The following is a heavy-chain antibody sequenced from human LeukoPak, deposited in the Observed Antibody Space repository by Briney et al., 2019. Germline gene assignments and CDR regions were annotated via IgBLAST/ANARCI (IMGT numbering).Heavy chain of an antibody. CDR2: INSDGSRT. V-gene: IGHV3-74*01. CDR1: GFTFSSYW. J-gene: IGHJ4*02. CDR3: ARVRRVGLPHDY. D-gene: IGHD5-18*01. Sequence: PGGSLRLSCAASGFTFSSYWVHWVRQAPGKGLAWVSRINSDGSRTSYADSVKGRFTISRDNAKNTLYLQMNSLRAEDTAVYYCARVRRVGLPHDYWGQGTLVTVSS.